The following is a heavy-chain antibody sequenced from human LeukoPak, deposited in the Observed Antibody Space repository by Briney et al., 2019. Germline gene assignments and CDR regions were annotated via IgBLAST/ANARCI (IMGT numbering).Heavy chain of an antibody. CDR3: ARVRDGHAFDI. Sequence: VASVKVSCKASGGTFSSYAISWVRQAPGQGLEWMGRITPILGIANYAQKFQGRVTITADKSTSTAYMELSSLRSEDTAVYYCARVRDGHAFDIWGQGTMVTVSS. D-gene: IGHD5-24*01. CDR1: GGTFSSYA. V-gene: IGHV1-69*04. CDR2: ITPILGIA. J-gene: IGHJ3*02.